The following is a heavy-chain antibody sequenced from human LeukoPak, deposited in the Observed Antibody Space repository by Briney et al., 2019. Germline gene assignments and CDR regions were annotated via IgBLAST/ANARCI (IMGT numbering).Heavy chain of an antibody. CDR3: AREGKKYCSRTSCN. CDR2: INHSGST. Sequence: SETLSLTCAVYGGSFSGYYWSWIRQPPGKGLEWIGEINHSGSTNYNPSLKSRVTISVDTSKNQFSLKLSSVTAADTAVYYCAREGKKYCSRTSCNWGQGTLVTVSS. CDR1: GGSFSGYY. J-gene: IGHJ4*02. D-gene: IGHD2-2*01. V-gene: IGHV4-34*01.